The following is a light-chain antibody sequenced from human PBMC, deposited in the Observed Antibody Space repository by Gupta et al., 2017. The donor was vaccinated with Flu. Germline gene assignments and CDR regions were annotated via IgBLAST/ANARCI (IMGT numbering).Light chain of an antibody. J-gene: IGKJ5*01. CDR3: QQRSNWPPIT. V-gene: IGKV3-11*01. CDR1: QSVSSY. Sequence: EIVLTQSPATLSLSPGERATLSCRASQSVSSYLAWYQQKPGQAPRLLIYDASNRATGIPARFSGSGAGTDLTLTISSREQEEFAVYYCQQRSNWPPITFGQGTRLEIK. CDR2: DAS.